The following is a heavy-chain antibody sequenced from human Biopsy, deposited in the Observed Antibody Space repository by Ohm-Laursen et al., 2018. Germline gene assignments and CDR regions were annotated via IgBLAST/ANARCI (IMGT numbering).Heavy chain of an antibody. D-gene: IGHD4-17*01. Sequence: TTQTLTLTGTVSGISLSNGRMGVSWVRQPPGKALEWLAHLFPDDEKAFSTSLKSRLTISMDTSKNHMVLTMTNVDPVDTATYYSARILGSTVTTYSAMDVWGQGTTVTVSS. J-gene: IGHJ6*02. CDR2: LFPDDEK. V-gene: IGHV2-26*01. CDR3: ARILGSTVTTYSAMDV. CDR1: GISLSNGRMG.